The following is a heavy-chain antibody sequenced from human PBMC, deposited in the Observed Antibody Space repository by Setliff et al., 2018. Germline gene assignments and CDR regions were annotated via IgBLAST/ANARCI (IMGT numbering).Heavy chain of an antibody. V-gene: IGHV4-39*07. J-gene: IGHJ4*02. CDR2: TYYSGNT. CDR1: GASVSGNSYY. CDR3: ARAPRYFDPTGSYFDS. D-gene: IGHD3-22*01. Sequence: SETLSLTCTVSGASVSGNSYYWGWIRQPPGKGLEWIASTYYSGNTYYNPSLKSRVTISVDTSKNQFSLKLTSVTAADTAVYYCARAPRYFDPTGSYFDSWGQGTLVTVS.